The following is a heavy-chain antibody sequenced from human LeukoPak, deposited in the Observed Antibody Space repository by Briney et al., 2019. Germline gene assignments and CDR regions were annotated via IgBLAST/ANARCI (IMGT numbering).Heavy chain of an antibody. CDR3: ARDQNLGGDYWYFDL. CDR1: GGSINSGSFY. CDR2: IYTSGST. V-gene: IGHV4-61*02. D-gene: IGHD1-7*01. Sequence: SETLSLTCTVSGGSINSGSFYWTWIRQPAGKGLEWIGRIYTSGSTNYNPSLESRVTISLDTSKNQFSLKLSSATAADTAVYYCARDQNLGGDYWYFDLWGRGTLVTVSS. J-gene: IGHJ2*01.